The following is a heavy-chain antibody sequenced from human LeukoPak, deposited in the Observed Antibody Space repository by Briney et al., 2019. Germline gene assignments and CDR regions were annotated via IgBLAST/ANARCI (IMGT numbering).Heavy chain of an antibody. CDR1: GFTFSSYA. Sequence: GGSLRLSCAASGFTFSSYAMSWVRQAPGKGLEWVSAISGSGGSTYYADSVKGRFTISRDNSKNTLYLQMNSLRAEDTAVYYCAKSGRSGSYYADYFDYWGQGTLVTVSS. CDR3: AKSGRSGSYYADYFDY. D-gene: IGHD1-26*01. J-gene: IGHJ4*02. V-gene: IGHV3-23*01. CDR2: ISGSGGST.